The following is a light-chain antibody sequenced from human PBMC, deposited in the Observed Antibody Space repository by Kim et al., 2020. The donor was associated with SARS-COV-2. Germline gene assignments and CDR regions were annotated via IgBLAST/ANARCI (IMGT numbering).Light chain of an antibody. V-gene: IGKV3-20*01. J-gene: IGKJ2*01. CDR2: GAS. CDR1: ETISSDY. Sequence: EIVLTQSPGTLSLSPGEQATLSCRTSETISSDYVAWYRHKPGQAPRLLIYGASTRATGIPERFSGSGSGTDFTLTISRLEPEDFAVYYCQQYDPSFPYTFGQGTKLE. CDR3: QQYDPSFPYT.